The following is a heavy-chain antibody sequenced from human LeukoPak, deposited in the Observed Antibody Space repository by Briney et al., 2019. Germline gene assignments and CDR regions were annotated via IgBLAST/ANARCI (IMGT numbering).Heavy chain of an antibody. J-gene: IGHJ4*02. CDR1: GGSFSGYY. CDR3: ARRRRRDGYPN. V-gene: IGHV4-34*01. D-gene: IGHD2-21*01. Sequence: PSETLSLTCAVYGGSFSGYYWSWIRQPPGKGLEWIGEMTHSGTTNYNPSLKSRVTISADRTKKQVSLKLTSVTAADTAVYYCARRRRRDGYPNWGQGTLVTVSS. CDR2: MTHSGTT.